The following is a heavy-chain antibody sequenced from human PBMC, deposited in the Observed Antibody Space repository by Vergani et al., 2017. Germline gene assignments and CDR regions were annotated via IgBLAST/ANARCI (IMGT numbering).Heavy chain of an antibody. J-gene: IGHJ4*02. D-gene: IGHD4-23*01. V-gene: IGHV3-7*01. CDR2: INEPGNAD. CDR3: VRDNELSRWD. CDR1: GFPFSSFW. Sequence: EVQLLESGGGLVQPGGSLRLSCEASGFPFSSFWMTWVRQAPGKGLEWVANINEPGNADYYLDSVKGRFTISRDNGKNLVYLQMDGLTPEDTAIYYCVRDNELSRWDWGQGTLVSVAS.